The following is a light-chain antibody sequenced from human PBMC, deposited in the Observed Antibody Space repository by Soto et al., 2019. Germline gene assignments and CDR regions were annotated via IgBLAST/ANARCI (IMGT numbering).Light chain of an antibody. CDR1: QGIAPY. CDR2: ATS. CDR3: QKYNSAPLT. J-gene: IGKJ4*01. Sequence: DVQMTQSPSSLSAFVGDRVTITCRASQGIAPYLAWFQQKPGKVPKLLIYATSTLQSGVPSRFSGSGSGTYFTLTISSLQTEDVGTYYCQKYNSAPLTFGGGTKVEIK. V-gene: IGKV1-27*01.